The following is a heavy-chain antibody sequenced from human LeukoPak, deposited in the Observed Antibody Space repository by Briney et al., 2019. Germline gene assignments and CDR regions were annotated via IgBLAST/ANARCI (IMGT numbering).Heavy chain of an antibody. CDR1: GFTFSTYA. CDR2: ISGSGGST. D-gene: IGHD2-2*01. Sequence: GGSLRLSRAASGFTFSTYAIGWVRQAPGKGLEWVSTISGSGGSTDYADSVKGRFTISRDNSKNTLYLQMNSLRAEDTAAYYCAKDLRVIVVTYYMDVWGKGNTVTVSS. CDR3: AKDLRVIVVTYYMDV. V-gene: IGHV3-23*01. J-gene: IGHJ6*03.